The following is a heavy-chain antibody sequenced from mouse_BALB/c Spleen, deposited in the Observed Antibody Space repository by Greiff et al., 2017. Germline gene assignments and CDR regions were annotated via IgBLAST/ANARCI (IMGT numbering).Heavy chain of an antibody. CDR3: ASWDSSSYAWFAY. CDR2: ISSGGSYT. D-gene: IGHD3-2*01. CDR1: GFTFSSYG. V-gene: IGHV5-6*01. Sequence: EVHLVESGGDLVKPGGSLKLSCAASGFTFSSYGMSWVRQTPDKRLEWVATISSGGSYTYYPDSVKGRFTISRDNAKNTLYLQMSSLKSEDTAMYYCASWDSSSYAWFAYWGQGTLVTVSA. J-gene: IGHJ3*01.